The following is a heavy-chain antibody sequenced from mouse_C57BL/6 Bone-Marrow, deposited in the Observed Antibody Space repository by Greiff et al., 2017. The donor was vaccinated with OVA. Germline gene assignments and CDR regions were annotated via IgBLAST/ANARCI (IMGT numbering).Heavy chain of an antibody. Sequence: EVKLMESGGGLVQPKGSLKLSCAASGFSFNTYAMNWVRQAPGKGLEWVARIRSKSNNYATYYADSVKDRFTISRDDSESMLYLQMNNLKTEDTAMYYCVMDSFAYWGQGTLVTVSA. CDR1: GFSFNTYA. V-gene: IGHV10-1*01. CDR3: VMDSFAY. J-gene: IGHJ3*01. CDR2: IRSKSNNYAT.